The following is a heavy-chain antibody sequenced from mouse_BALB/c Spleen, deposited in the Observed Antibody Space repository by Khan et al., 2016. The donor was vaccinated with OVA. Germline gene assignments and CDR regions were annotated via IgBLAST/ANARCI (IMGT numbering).Heavy chain of an antibody. CDR3: ARVGYSRTMDY. CDR2: INTYTGEP. CDR1: GYTFTTYG. V-gene: IGHV9-3-1*01. D-gene: IGHD2-14*01. J-gene: IGHJ4*01. Sequence: QIQLVQSGPELKKPGVTVKISCKASGYTFTTYGMNWVKQAPGKGLKWMGWINTYTGEPTYVDDFKGRFAFSLETSASTAYLQINNLKKEDTATNICARVGYSRTMDYWGQGTSVTGSS.